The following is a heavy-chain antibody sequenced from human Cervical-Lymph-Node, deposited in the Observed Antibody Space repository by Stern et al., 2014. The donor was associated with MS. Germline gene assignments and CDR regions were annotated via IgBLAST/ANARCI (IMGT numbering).Heavy chain of an antibody. V-gene: IGHV4-59*01. D-gene: IGHD3-10*01. J-gene: IGHJ4*02. CDR3: ARDRGGTPGDYFDY. CDR2: IERSCTT. Sequence: QLQLQESGPGLVRPSETLSLTCTVSGGSINTYFWSWIRQPPGKGLEWIGYIERSCTTYYTPYLTGRATIAIDTSKNQFSLKLCSVTAADTAVYYCARDRGGTPGDYFDYWGQGTLVTVSS. CDR1: GGSINTYF.